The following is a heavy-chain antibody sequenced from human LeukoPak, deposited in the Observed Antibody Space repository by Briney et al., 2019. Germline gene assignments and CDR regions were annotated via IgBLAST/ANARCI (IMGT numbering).Heavy chain of an antibody. J-gene: IGHJ4*02. Sequence: SETLSLTCTVSGGSISGYYWSWIRQPAEKGLEWIGRIYSSGYTNYNSSLKSRVTMSVDTSKNQFSLKLSSVTAADTAVYYCARGEHDFDSWGQGTLVTVSS. V-gene: IGHV4-4*07. CDR3: ARGEHDFDS. CDR2: IYSSGYT. D-gene: IGHD1/OR15-1a*01. CDR1: GGSISGYY.